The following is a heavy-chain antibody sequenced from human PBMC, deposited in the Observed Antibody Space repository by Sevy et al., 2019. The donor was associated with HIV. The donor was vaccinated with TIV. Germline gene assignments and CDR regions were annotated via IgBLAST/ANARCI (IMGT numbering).Heavy chain of an antibody. J-gene: IGHJ4*02. CDR1: GFTFNSYA. V-gene: IGHV3-23*01. D-gene: IGHD3-16*02. CDR2: ISGSGGST. Sequence: GGSLRLSCAASGFTFNSYAMSWVRQAPGTGLEWISSISGSGGSTNYADSVKGRFTISRDNSKNTLYLQMNSLRAEDRGVYYCAKDQDDYIWGTYRDWGQGTLVTVSS. CDR3: AKDQDDYIWGTYRD.